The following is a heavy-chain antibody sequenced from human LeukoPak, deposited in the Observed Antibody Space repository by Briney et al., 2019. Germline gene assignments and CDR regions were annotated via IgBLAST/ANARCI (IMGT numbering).Heavy chain of an antibody. CDR2: IYSDGST. D-gene: IGHD2-15*01. CDR3: ARDLVGDFDY. V-gene: IGHV3-66*01. CDR1: GFTVSSNY. J-gene: IGHJ4*02. Sequence: GGSLRLSCAASGFTVSSNYMSWVRQAPGKGLEWVSLIYSDGSTYFADSVKGRFTISRDNAKNSLYLQMNSLRAEDTAVYYCARDLVGDFDYWGQGTLVTVSS.